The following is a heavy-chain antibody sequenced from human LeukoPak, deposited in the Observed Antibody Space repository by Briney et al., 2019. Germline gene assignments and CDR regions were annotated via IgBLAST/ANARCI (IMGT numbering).Heavy chain of an antibody. CDR2: ISSSSSTI. Sequence: GGSLRLSCAASGFTFSSYSMNWVRRAPGKGLEWVSYISSSSSTIYYADSVKGRFTISRDNSKNTLYLQMNSLRAEDTAVYYCARDRYYYGSGLDAFDIWGQGTMVTVSS. V-gene: IGHV3-48*01. CDR3: ARDRYYYGSGLDAFDI. CDR1: GFTFSSYS. J-gene: IGHJ3*02. D-gene: IGHD3-10*01.